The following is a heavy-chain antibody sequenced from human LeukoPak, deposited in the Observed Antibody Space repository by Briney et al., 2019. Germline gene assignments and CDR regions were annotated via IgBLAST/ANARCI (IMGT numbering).Heavy chain of an antibody. V-gene: IGHV4-34*01. CDR1: GGSFSGYY. J-gene: IGHJ5*02. D-gene: IGHD5-12*01. CDR3: ARAWGGYDSFNWFDP. CDR2: INHSGST. Sequence: SETLSLTCAVYGGSFSGYYWSWIRQPPGKGLEWIGEINHSGSTNYNPSLKSRVTISVDTSKNQFSLKLSSVTAADTAVYYCARAWGGYDSFNWFDPWGQGALVTVSS.